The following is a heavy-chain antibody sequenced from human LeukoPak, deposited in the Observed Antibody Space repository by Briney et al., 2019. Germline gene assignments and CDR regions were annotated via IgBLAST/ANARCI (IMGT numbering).Heavy chain of an antibody. J-gene: IGHJ4*02. CDR3: AGQLSGYRYGPKDYYFDY. CDR2: SYNNRNN. CDR1: GVSITNYN. Sequence: SETLSLTCTVSGVSITNYNWSWLRQPPGKGLEWIGFSYNNRNNNYNPSLKSRVIISEATSKNQYSLKLTSVTAADTAVYSWAGQLSGYRYGPKDYYFDYWGQGALVTVSS. D-gene: IGHD5-18*01. V-gene: IGHV4-59*08.